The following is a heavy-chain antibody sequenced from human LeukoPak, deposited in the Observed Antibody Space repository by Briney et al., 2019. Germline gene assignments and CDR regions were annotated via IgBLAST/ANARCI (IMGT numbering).Heavy chain of an antibody. CDR1: GGSISSGGYY. Sequence: SSETLSLTCTVSGGSISSGGYYWGWIRQHPGKGLEWIVYIYYIGSTYYNPSLKSRVTISVDTSKNQFSLRLSSVTAADTAVYYCARAFGRDYYDSSGYSENFDYWGQGTLVTVS. J-gene: IGHJ4*02. D-gene: IGHD3-22*01. V-gene: IGHV4-31*03. CDR2: IYYIGST. CDR3: ARAFGRDYYDSSGYSENFDY.